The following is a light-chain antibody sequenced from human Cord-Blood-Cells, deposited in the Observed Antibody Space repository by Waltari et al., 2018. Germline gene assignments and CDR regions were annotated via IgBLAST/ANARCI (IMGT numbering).Light chain of an antibody. CDR2: QDS. J-gene: IGLJ2*01. Sequence: SYELPQPPSVSVSPGQTASITCSGGQLGDKYACWYQQKPGQSPVLVIYQDSKRPSGIPERFYGSNSGNTATLTISGTQAMDEADYYCQAWDSSTATVFGGGTKLTVL. CDR3: QAWDSSTATV. CDR1: QLGDKY. V-gene: IGLV3-1*01.